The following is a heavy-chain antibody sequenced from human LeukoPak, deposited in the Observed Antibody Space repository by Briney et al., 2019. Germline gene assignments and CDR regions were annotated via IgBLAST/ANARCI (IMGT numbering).Heavy chain of an antibody. D-gene: IGHD6-13*01. CDR2: ISYDGSNK. V-gene: IGHV3-30-3*01. Sequence: GGSLRLSCAASGFTFSSYAMHWVRQAPGKGLEWVAVISYDGSNKYYADSVKGRFTTSRDNSKNTLYLQMNSLRAEDTAVYYCARDGPYSSSWDSDAFDIWGQGTMVTVSS. CDR1: GFTFSSYA. CDR3: ARDGPYSSSWDSDAFDI. J-gene: IGHJ3*02.